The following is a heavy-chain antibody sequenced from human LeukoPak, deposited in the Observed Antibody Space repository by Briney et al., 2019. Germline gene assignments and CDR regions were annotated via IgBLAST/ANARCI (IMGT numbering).Heavy chain of an antibody. D-gene: IGHD6-19*01. V-gene: IGHV3-66*01. J-gene: IGHJ4*02. CDR2: IYSGGTT. CDR1: GFTVSSNY. Sequence: GGSLRLSCAASGFTVSSNYMSWVRQAPGKGLEWVSVIYSGGTTYFADSVNDRFTISRDNSKNTLFLQMNSLRAVDTAVYYCAKDARRTSGWYFFDYWGQGTLVTVSS. CDR3: AKDARRTSGWYFFDY.